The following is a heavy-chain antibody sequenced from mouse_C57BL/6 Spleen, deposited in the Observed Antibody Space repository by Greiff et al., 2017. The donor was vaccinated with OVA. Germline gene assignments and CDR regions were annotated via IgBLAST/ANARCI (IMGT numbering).Heavy chain of an antibody. D-gene: IGHD1-1*01. Sequence: VQLQQPGAELVKPGASVKMSCKASGYTFTSYWITWVKQRPGQGLEWIGDIYPGSGSTNYNEKFKSKATLTVDTSSSTAYMQLSSLTSEDSAVYYCARRDYGSSDYYAMDYWGQGTSVTVSS. CDR3: ARRDYGSSDYYAMDY. CDR2: IYPGSGST. V-gene: IGHV1-55*01. CDR1: GYTFTSYW. J-gene: IGHJ4*01.